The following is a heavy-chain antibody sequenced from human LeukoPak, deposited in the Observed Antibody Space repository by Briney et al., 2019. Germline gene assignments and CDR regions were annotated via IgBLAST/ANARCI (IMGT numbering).Heavy chain of an antibody. CDR3: ARVGYCSGGNCYFNAFDI. CDR1: GFTFSDYY. Sequence: GGSLRLSCEASGFTFSDYYMTWIRQAPGKGLEWVSYISSSSTYTNYADSVKGRFTISRDNAKNSLYLQMNSLRAEDTAVYYCARVGYCSGGNCYFNAFDIWGQGTMVTVSS. V-gene: IGHV3-11*06. CDR2: ISSSSTYT. D-gene: IGHD2-15*01. J-gene: IGHJ3*02.